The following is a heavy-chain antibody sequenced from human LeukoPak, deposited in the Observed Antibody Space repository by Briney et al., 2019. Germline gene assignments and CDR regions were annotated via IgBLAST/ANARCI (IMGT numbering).Heavy chain of an antibody. V-gene: IGHV4-39*01. CDR1: GGSISSSSYY. Sequence: SETLSLTCTVSGGSISSSSYYWGWIRQPPGKGLEWIGSIYYSGSTYYNPSLKSRVTISVDTSKNQFSLKLSFVTAADTAVYYCARRSRETADFDYWGQGTLVTVSS. J-gene: IGHJ4*02. D-gene: IGHD5-18*01. CDR3: ARRSRETADFDY. CDR2: IYYSGST.